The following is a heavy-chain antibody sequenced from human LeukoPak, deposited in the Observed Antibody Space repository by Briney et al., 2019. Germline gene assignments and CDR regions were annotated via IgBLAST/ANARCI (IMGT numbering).Heavy chain of an antibody. CDR3: AKKYAIFGVVHDAFDI. CDR1: GFTFSSYA. J-gene: IGHJ3*02. Sequence: GGSLRLSCAASGFTFSSYAMSWVRQAPGKGLEWVSAINGSGGSPYYANSVKGRFTISRDNSKNTLYRQMNSLRAEYTAVYYCAKKYAIFGVVHDAFDIWGQRTMVTVSS. D-gene: IGHD3-3*01. V-gene: IGHV3-23*01. CDR2: INGSGGSP.